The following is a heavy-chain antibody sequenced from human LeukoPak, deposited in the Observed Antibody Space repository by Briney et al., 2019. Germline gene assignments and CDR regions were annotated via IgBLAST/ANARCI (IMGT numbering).Heavy chain of an antibody. Sequence: GGSLRLSCAASGFIFSRYGMHWARQAPGKGLEWVTFIRYDGTNKYYRDAVKGRFTVSRDNSKNLLFLHMSGLRAEDTAVYYCARDMTTVTNQFDYWGQGTLVTVSS. CDR3: ARDMTTVTNQFDY. J-gene: IGHJ4*02. CDR1: GFIFSRYG. CDR2: IRYDGTNK. D-gene: IGHD4-17*01. V-gene: IGHV3-30*02.